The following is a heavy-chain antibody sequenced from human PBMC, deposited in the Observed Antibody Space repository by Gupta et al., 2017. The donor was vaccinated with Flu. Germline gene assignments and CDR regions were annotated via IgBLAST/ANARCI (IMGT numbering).Heavy chain of an antibody. CDR1: TFSNAW. D-gene: IGHD1-26*01. V-gene: IGHV3-15*01. CDR3: TTGELVGATVFDY. J-gene: IGHJ4*02. CDR2: IKSKTDGGTT. Sequence: TFSNAWMSWVRQAPGKGLEWVGRIKSKTDGGTTDYAAPVKGRFTISRDDSKNTLYLQMNSLKTEDTAVYYCTTGELVGATVFDYWGQGTLVTVSS.